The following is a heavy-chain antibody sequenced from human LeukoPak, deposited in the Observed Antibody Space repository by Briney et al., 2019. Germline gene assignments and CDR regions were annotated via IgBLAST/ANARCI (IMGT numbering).Heavy chain of an antibody. V-gene: IGHV3-74*01. J-gene: IGHJ3*01. CDR1: GFTFSSYW. CDR2: ISSDGRIT. CDR3: ARGMGYAFDY. Sequence: GGSLRLSCAAPGFTFSSYWIHWVRQTPGKGLLWVSRISSDGRITTYADSVKGHFTISRDNAKNTVYLQMNNLRAEDTAMYFCARGMGYAFDYWGPGTVVTVSS. D-gene: IGHD3-16*01.